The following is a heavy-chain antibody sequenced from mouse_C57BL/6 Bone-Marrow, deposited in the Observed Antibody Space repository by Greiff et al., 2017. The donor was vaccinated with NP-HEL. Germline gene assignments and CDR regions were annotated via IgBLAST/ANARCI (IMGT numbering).Heavy chain of an antibody. V-gene: IGHV5-9-1*02. D-gene: IGHD4-1*01. Sequence: EVQRVESGEGLVKPGGSLKLSCAASGFTFSSYAMSWVRQTPEKRLEWVAYISSGGDYIYYADTVKGRFTISRDNARNTLYLQMSSLKSEDTAMYYCTGNWDEGAWFAYWGQGTLVTVSA. CDR1: GFTFSSYA. J-gene: IGHJ3*01. CDR2: ISSGGDYI. CDR3: TGNWDEGAWFAY.